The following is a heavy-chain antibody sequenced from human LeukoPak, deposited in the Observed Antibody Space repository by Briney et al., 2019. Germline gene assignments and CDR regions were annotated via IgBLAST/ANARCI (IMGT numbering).Heavy chain of an antibody. Sequence: SETLSLTCAVYGGSFSGYYWSWIRQPPGKGLEWIGETNHSGSTNYNPSLKSRVTISVDTSKNQFSLKLSSVTAADTAVYYCARRGRNYDFWPLLWGQGTLVTVSS. CDR3: ARRGRNYDFWPLL. CDR1: GGSFSGYY. D-gene: IGHD3-3*01. V-gene: IGHV4-34*01. J-gene: IGHJ4*02. CDR2: TNHSGST.